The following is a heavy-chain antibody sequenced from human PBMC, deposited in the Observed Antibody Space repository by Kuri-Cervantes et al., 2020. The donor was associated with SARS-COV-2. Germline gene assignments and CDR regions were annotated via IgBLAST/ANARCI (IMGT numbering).Heavy chain of an antibody. Sequence: SETLSLTCAVYGGSFSGYYWSWIRQPPGKGLEWIGEINHSGSTNYNPSLKSRVTISVDTSKNQFSLKLSSVNAADTAVYYCARRHEIVPDYWGQGTLVTVSS. V-gene: IGHV4-34*01. D-gene: IGHD2/OR15-2a*01. CDR3: ARRHEIVPDY. J-gene: IGHJ4*02. CDR2: INHSGST. CDR1: GGSFSGYY.